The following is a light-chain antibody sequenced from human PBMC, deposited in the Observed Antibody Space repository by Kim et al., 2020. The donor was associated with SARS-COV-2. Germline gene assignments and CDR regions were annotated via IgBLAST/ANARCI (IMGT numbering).Light chain of an antibody. V-gene: IGLV2-14*03. CDR3: CSHTISSTWV. CDR2: DVT. Sequence: QSALTQPASVSGSPGQSITISCTGTTSDVGGYNYVYWYQQHPGKAPKIMIFDVTSRPSGVSNRFSGSKSGNTASLTISGLQAEDEADYYCCSHTISSTWVFGTGTKVTVL. CDR1: TSDVGGYNY. J-gene: IGLJ1*01.